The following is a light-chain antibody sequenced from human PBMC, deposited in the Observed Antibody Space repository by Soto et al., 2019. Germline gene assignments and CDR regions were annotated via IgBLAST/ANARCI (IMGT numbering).Light chain of an antibody. V-gene: IGLV1-40*01. CDR1: SSNIGAGFD. CDR2: GNN. CDR3: QSYDRSLDSWV. J-gene: IGLJ7*01. Sequence: QAVVTQPPSVSGAPGQRVTISCTGSSSNIGAGFDVHWYQQLPGTAPKLLINGNNNRPSGVPDRFSGSKSGTSASLAITGLQAEDAAHYYCQSYDRSLDSWVFGAGTQLTVL.